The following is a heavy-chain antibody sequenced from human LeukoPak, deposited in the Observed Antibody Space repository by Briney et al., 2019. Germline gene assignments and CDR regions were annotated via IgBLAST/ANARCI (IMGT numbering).Heavy chain of an antibody. CDR2: IRYDGSNK. CDR1: GFTFSSYG. CDR3: ARGLMTTVTTVWYFDL. J-gene: IGHJ2*01. V-gene: IGHV3-30*02. Sequence: PGGSLRLSCAASGFTFSSYGMHWVRQAPGKGLEWVAFIRYDGSNKYYADSVKGRFTISRDNSKNTLYLQMNSLRAGDTAVYYCARGLMTTVTTVWYFDLWGRGTLVTVSS. D-gene: IGHD4-17*01.